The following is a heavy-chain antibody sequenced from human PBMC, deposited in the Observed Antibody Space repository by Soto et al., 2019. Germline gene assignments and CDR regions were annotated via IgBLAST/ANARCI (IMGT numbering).Heavy chain of an antibody. Sequence: PGGALGLSCTASGFTFRSYAMSWVRQAPGKGLEWVSAISGSGGDTYYADSVKGRFTISRDKSKNTLYLQMNSLRAEDTAVYYCAKNGPVWFGESARRKFDYWGQGTLVTVSS. CDR1: GFTFRSYA. CDR3: AKNGPVWFGESARRKFDY. V-gene: IGHV3-23*01. CDR2: ISGSGGDT. D-gene: IGHD3-10*01. J-gene: IGHJ4*02.